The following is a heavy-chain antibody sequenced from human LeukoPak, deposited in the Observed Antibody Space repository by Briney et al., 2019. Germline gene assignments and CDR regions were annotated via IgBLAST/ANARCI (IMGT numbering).Heavy chain of an antibody. D-gene: IGHD3-16*01. V-gene: IGHV3-23*01. CDR1: GFTFNKYA. CDR3: AKGAGGDGSSRY. CDR2: ITDDGGTT. J-gene: IGHJ4*02. Sequence: GSLRLSCTASGFTFNKYAMNWVRQAPGKGLEWVSAITDDGGTTYYAESVKGRFTISRDNSMDTLYLQMNSLRVEDTATYYCAKGAGGDGSSRYWGQGTLVTVSS.